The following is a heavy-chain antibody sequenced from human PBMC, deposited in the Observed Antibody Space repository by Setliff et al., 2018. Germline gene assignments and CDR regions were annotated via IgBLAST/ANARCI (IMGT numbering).Heavy chain of an antibody. CDR3: AGGRRYDYGWDFDY. V-gene: IGHV4-38-2*02. D-gene: IGHD4-17*01. Sequence: SETLSLTSTVSGYSISSGHYWGWIRQPPVKGLEWIGSISHSGSTYYNPSLRSRVTISLDTSKNQFSPKLTSVTAADTAVYYCAGGRRYDYGWDFDYWGQGTLVTVSS. CDR1: GYSISSGHY. J-gene: IGHJ4*02. CDR2: ISHSGST.